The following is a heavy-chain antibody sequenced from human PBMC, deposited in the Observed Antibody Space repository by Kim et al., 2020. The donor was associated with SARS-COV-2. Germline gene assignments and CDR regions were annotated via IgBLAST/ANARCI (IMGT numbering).Heavy chain of an antibody. CDR2: INPDGSTT. CDR3: TITPRGDQWMGPYYYGMEV. CDR1: GFTFDNHW. D-gene: IGHD6-19*01. J-gene: IGHJ6*04. Sequence: GGSLRLSCAVPGFTFDNHWMHWVRQAPGKGLVWVSRINPDGSTTNYADSVKGRFTVSRDGAMNTVYLQMNSLRAEGTAVYYCTITPRGDQWMGPYYYGMEVWSEGTTVTVSS. V-gene: IGHV3-74*01.